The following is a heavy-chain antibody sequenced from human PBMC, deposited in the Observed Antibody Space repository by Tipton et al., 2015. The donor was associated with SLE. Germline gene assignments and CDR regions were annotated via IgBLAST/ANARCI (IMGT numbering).Heavy chain of an antibody. V-gene: IGHV4-39*07. Sequence: TLSLTCTVSGGSISSSSYYWGWIRQPPGKGLEWIGSIYYSGSTYYNPSLKSRVTISVDTSKNQFSLKLSSVTAADTAVYYCARVVTVAGTRISFDIWGQGTMVTVSS. J-gene: IGHJ3*02. CDR1: GGSISSSSYY. D-gene: IGHD6-19*01. CDR3: ARVVTVAGTRISFDI. CDR2: IYYSGST.